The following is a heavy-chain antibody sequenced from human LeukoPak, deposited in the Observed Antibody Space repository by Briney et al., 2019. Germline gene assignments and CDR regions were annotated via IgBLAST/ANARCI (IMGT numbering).Heavy chain of an antibody. CDR1: GFTVSTNY. Sequence: GGSLRLSCAASGFTVSTNYMSWVRQAPGKGLEWVANIKQEGSEKFYVDSVKGRFTISRDNAKNSLYLQMNSLRAEDTGIYYCARENRDGYNPYNWFDPWGQGTLVTVSS. J-gene: IGHJ5*02. CDR3: ARENRDGYNPYNWFDP. D-gene: IGHD5-24*01. CDR2: IKQEGSEK. V-gene: IGHV3-7*01.